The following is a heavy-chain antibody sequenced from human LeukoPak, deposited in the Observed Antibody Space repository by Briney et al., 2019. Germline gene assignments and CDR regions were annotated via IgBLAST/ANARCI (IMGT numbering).Heavy chain of an antibody. CDR2: IYYSVST. V-gene: IGHV4-59*01. J-gene: IGHJ5*02. CDR1: GGSISGYY. CDR3: ARDLGGAGWFDP. Sequence: ETLSLTPTVSGGSISGYYWSWIRQPPGQGLEGRGYIYYSVSTNYKPPLKNRVTISVDTSKNPFSLKLSSVTAADTAVYYCARDLGGAGWFDPWGQGTLVTVSS.